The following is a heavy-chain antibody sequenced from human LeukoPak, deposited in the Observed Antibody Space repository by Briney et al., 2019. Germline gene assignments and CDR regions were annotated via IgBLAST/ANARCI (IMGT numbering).Heavy chain of an antibody. CDR2: ISGSGSST. Sequence: GGSLRLSCAASGFTFSSYDMSWVRQAPGKGLEWVSGISGSGSSTYYADSVKGRFTISRDNSKNTLYLQMNSLRAEDTVVYYCATRPQVLVFTTYYYCMDVWGKGTTVTVSS. D-gene: IGHD3-22*01. V-gene: IGHV3-23*01. CDR3: ATRPQVLVFTTYYYCMDV. CDR1: GFTFSSYD. J-gene: IGHJ6*03.